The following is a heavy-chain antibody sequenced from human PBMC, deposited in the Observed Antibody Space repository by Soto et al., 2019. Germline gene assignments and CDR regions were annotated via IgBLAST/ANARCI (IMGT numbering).Heavy chain of an antibody. Sequence: SETLSLTCTVSGGSLSSSSYYWGWIRQPPGKRLEWIGSFSSSGRIYLNPSLKSRVTISLDTSRNQFFLKLRSVTAADAAVYYCARPLSEVVSVAALNWFDPWGQGTLVTVSS. CDR1: GGSLSSSSYY. CDR3: ARPLSEVVSVAALNWFDP. J-gene: IGHJ5*02. V-gene: IGHV4-39*01. CDR2: FSSSGRI.